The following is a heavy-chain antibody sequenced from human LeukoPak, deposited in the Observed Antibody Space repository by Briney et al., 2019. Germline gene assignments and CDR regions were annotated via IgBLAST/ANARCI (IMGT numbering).Heavy chain of an antibody. V-gene: IGHV4-39*07. CDR1: GGSISSSSYY. J-gene: IGHJ5*02. CDR3: ARVLGVVTARWFDP. D-gene: IGHD2-21*02. CDR2: INHSGST. Sequence: SSETLSLTCTVSGGSISSSSYYWGWIRQPPGKGLEWIGEINHSGSTNYNPSLKSRVTISVDTSKNQFSLKLSSVTAADTAVYYCARVLGVVTARWFDPWGQGTLVTVSS.